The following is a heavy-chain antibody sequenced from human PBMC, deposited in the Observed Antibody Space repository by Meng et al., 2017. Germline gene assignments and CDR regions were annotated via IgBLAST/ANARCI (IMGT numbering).Heavy chain of an antibody. J-gene: IGHJ6*02. V-gene: IGHV5-51*01. Sequence: GESLKISCKGSGYSFTSYWIGWVRQMPGKGLEWMGIIYPGDSGTRYSPSFQGQVTISADKSISTAYLQWSSLKASDTAMYYCARRSIYYYDSSGYWTLNHRHKYYYYYYGMDVWGQGTTVTVSS. CDR1: GYSFTSYW. D-gene: IGHD3-22*01. CDR3: ARRSIYYYDSSGYWTLNHRHKYYYYYYGMDV. CDR2: IYPGDSGT.